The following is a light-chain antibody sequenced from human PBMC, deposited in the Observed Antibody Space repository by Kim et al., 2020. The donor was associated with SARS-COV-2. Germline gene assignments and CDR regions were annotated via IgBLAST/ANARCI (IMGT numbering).Light chain of an antibody. J-gene: IGLJ3*02. CDR1: DSNIGSTS. CDR3: AAWDDSLHGVV. Sequence: QSVLTQPPTASGTPGQRVTISCSGSDSNIGSTSVNWYRHLPGTAPTLLIYGDDRRPSGVPARFSGSRSATSASLAISGLQSDDEADYYCAAWDDSLHGVVFGGGTQLTVL. CDR2: GDD. V-gene: IGLV1-44*01.